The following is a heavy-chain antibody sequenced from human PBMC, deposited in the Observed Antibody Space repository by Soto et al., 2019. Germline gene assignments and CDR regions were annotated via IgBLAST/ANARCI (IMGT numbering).Heavy chain of an antibody. V-gene: IGHV5-51*01. CDR2: IYPGDSDT. Sequence: GASLKISCKGSGYSFTGYWIGWVRPMPGKGLEWMGIIYPGDSDTSYSPSFPGQVTISADKSNSTAYLQWSSLKASDTAMYYCARLGDYVGPPPFDPWGQGTLVTVSS. D-gene: IGHD4-17*01. CDR1: GYSFTGYW. J-gene: IGHJ5*02. CDR3: ARLGDYVGPPPFDP.